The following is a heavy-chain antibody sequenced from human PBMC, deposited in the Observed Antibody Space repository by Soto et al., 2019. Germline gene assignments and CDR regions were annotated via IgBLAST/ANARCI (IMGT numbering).Heavy chain of an antibody. CDR3: ARGRVSSGWYRDY. Sequence: QVQLQQWGAGLLKPSETLSLTCGVYGVSFSGYYWSWIRQPPGKGLEWIGEINHSGSTNYNPSLKSRVTISVDTSKNQFSLKLSSVTAADTAVYYCARGRVSSGWYRDYWGQGTLVTVSS. CDR2: INHSGST. D-gene: IGHD6-19*01. V-gene: IGHV4-34*01. J-gene: IGHJ4*02. CDR1: GVSFSGYY.